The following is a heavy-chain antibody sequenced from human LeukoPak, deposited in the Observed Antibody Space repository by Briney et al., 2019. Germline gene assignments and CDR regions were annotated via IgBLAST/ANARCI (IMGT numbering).Heavy chain of an antibody. D-gene: IGHD3-16*02. J-gene: IGHJ4*02. CDR1: GYTFTGYY. Sequence: ASVKVSCKASGYTFTGYYMHWVRRAPGQGLEWMGWINPNSGGTNYAQKFQGRVTMTRDTSISTAYMELRSLRSDDTAVYYCARDPGSYRSDYWGQGTLVTVSS. CDR2: INPNSGGT. V-gene: IGHV1-2*02. CDR3: ARDPGSYRSDY.